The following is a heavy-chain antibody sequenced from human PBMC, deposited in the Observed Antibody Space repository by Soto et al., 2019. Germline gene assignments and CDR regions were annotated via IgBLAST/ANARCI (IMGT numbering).Heavy chain of an antibody. D-gene: IGHD3-22*01. J-gene: IGHJ4*02. Sequence: PGEPLKNSCETSGYTCTHFGGSWVLQMPWKGLEWIGRIDPTNSYTNYSPSFRGHVTISSDKSITTAYLQWSSLKASDTAMYYCARLKGYYDSGGYYSDYWGQGTLVTVSS. CDR3: ARLKGYYDSGGYYSDY. CDR2: IDPTNSYT. V-gene: IGHV5-10-1*01. CDR1: GYTCTHFG.